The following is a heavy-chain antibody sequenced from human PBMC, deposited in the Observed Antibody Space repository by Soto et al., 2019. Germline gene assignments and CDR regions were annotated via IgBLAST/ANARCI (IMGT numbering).Heavy chain of an antibody. CDR3: ARIHSSSSSDMDV. D-gene: IGHD6-6*01. Sequence: TLSLTCAISGDSVSSTSAAWNWIRQSPSRGLEWLGRTYYRSKWSYGYAVSVKSRITINPDTSKNQFSLQLNSVTPEDTAVYYCARIHSSSSSDMDVWGQGTTVTVSS. J-gene: IGHJ6*02. CDR1: GDSVSSTSAA. CDR2: TYYRSKWSY. V-gene: IGHV6-1*01.